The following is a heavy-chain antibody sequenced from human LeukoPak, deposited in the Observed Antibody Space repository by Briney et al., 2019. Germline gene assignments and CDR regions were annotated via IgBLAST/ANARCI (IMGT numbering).Heavy chain of an antibody. CDR3: ARRPRDTSGYYLGAFHD. Sequence: PWGSLRLSCAASGFPFSSYAMTWVRQAPGKGLEWVSVIGASGADTYYSDSVKGRFTVSRDNSQNTLFLHMSSLRAEDTAIYFCARRPRDTSGYYLGAFHDWGQGTTVTVSS. V-gene: IGHV3-23*01. CDR1: GFPFSSYA. CDR2: IGASGADT. J-gene: IGHJ3*01. D-gene: IGHD3-22*01.